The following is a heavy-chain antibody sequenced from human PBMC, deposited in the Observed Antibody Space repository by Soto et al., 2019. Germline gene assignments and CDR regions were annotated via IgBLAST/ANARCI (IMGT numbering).Heavy chain of an antibody. J-gene: IGHJ4*02. CDR2: ITPILGTA. CDR3: ARGQSGNYYDNYFDY. V-gene: IGHV1-69*04. Sequence: SVKVSCKASEGTFSSYAISWVRQAPGQGPEWMGSITPILGTANYAQEFQDRVTLTADKSTSTAYMKLSSLRSEDTAVYYCARGQSGNYYDNYFDYWGQGTLVTVSS. CDR1: EGTFSSYA. D-gene: IGHD1-26*01.